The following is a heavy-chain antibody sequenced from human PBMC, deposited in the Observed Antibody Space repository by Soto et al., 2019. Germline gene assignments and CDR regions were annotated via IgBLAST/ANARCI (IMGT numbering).Heavy chain of an antibody. CDR1: GGTFSSYA. Sequence: SVKVSCKASGGTFSSYAISWVRQAPGQGLEWMGGIIPIFGTANYAQKFQGRVTITADNSKNTLYLQMNSLRAEDTAVYYCARGKPWYYDSSGYYYSWGQGTLVTVSS. CDR2: IIPIFGTA. D-gene: IGHD3-22*01. J-gene: IGHJ4*02. V-gene: IGHV1-69*06. CDR3: ARGKPWYYDSSGYYYS.